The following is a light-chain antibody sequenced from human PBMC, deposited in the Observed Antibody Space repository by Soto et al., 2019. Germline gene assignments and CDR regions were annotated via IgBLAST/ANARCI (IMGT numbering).Light chain of an antibody. CDR3: AAWDDSLNGVI. J-gene: IGLJ2*01. CDR2: KNN. Sequence: QSVLTQPPSASETPGQRVTISCSGSSSNIGSNTVNWYQQLPGTAPKLLIYKNNQRPSGVPDRVSGSKSGTSASLAISGLQSEDEADYYCAAWDDSLNGVIFGGGTKVTVL. V-gene: IGLV1-44*01. CDR1: SSNIGSNT.